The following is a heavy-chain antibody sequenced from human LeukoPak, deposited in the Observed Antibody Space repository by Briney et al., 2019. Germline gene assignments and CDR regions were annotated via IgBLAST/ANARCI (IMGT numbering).Heavy chain of an antibody. D-gene: IGHD4-17*01. Sequence: GESLTLSCVVSGVSFSNYAMSWVREPPGKGLEWLSSVFDLGGSTYSATSVKGRFSISRDHSKNTLYLQMNGLRAEPSPVHYCASSRTLTNRYHSYYMEVWGKRAAVT. CDR2: VFDLGGST. CDR3: ASSRTLTNRYHSYYMEV. V-gene: IGHV3-23*01. CDR1: GVSFSNYA. J-gene: IGHJ6*03.